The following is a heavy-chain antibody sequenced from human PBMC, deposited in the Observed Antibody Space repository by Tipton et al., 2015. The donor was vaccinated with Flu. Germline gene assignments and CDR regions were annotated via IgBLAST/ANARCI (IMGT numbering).Heavy chain of an antibody. CDR2: ISSSSSYI. CDR1: GFTFSSYS. Sequence: GSLRLSCAASGFTFSSYSMNWVRQAPGKGLEWVSSISSSSSYIYYADSVKGRFTISRDNAKNSLCLQMNSLRAEDTAVYFCARDEGGTYPDWGQGTLVTVSS. V-gene: IGHV3-21*01. CDR3: ARDEGGTYPD. J-gene: IGHJ4*02. D-gene: IGHD1-14*01.